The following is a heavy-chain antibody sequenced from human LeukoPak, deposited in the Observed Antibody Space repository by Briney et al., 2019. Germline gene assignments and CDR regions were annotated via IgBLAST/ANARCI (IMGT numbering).Heavy chain of an antibody. J-gene: IGHJ4*02. CDR1: GFTVSSNY. Sequence: GGSLRLSCAASGFTVSSNYMSWVRQAPGKGLEWVSVIYSGGSTYYADSVKGRFTISRDNSKNTLYLQMNSLRAEDTAVYYCARVDGYDIHFDYWGQGTLVTVSS. D-gene: IGHD3-9*01. CDR2: IYSGGST. CDR3: ARVDGYDIHFDY. V-gene: IGHV3-53*01.